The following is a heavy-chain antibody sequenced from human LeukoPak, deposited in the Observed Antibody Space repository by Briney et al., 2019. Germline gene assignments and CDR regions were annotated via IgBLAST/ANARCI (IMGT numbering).Heavy chain of an antibody. CDR1: GFTFSSYS. CDR3: ARDGKVVPAAIPNWFDP. J-gene: IGHJ5*02. CDR2: ISSSSSYI. Sequence: GGSLRLPCAASGFTFSSYSMNWVRQAPGKGLEWVSSISSSSSYIYYADSVKGRFTISRDNAKNSLYLQMNSLRAEDTAVYYCARDGKVVPAAIPNWFDPWGQGTLVTVSS. D-gene: IGHD2-2*02. V-gene: IGHV3-21*01.